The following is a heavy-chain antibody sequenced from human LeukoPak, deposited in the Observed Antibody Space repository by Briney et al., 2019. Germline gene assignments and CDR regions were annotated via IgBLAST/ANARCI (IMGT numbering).Heavy chain of an antibody. CDR3: ARDAGGAWPFDY. CDR1: GFAFSNTG. J-gene: IGHJ4*02. Sequence: GGSLRLSCAASGFAFSNTGMTWVRQAPGRGLEWVSTISPTGEGTHYADSVKGRFTISRDNSKNTLSLEMNSLRADDTATYYCARDAGGAWPFDYWGQGTRVIVSS. D-gene: IGHD4-17*01. V-gene: IGHV3-23*01. CDR2: ISPTGEGT.